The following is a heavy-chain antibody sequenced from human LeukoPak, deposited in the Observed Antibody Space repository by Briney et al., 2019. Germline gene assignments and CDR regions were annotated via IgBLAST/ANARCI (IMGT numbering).Heavy chain of an antibody. CDR2: INSDGSST. J-gene: IGHJ4*02. V-gene: IGHV3-74*01. CDR3: ASIVRATTGLDC. CDR1: GFTFSSYW. Sequence: GGSLRLSCAVSGFTFSSYWMHWVRQAPGKGLVWVSRINSDGSSTSYADSVKGRFTISRDNAKNTLYLQMYSLRAEDTAVYYCASIVRATTGLDCWGQGTLVTVSS. D-gene: IGHD1-26*01.